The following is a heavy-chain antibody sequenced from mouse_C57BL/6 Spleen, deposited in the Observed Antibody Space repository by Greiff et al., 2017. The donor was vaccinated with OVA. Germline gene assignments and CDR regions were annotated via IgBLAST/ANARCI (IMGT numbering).Heavy chain of an antibody. CDR1: GYTFTSYW. J-gene: IGHJ1*03. Sequence: QVQLQQPGAELVRPGSSVKLSCKASGYTFTSYWMDWVKQRPGQGLEWIGNIYPSDSETHYNQKFKDKATLTVDKSSSTAYMQLSSLTSEDSAVYYCARTPYYYGSSYGYWYFDVWGTGTTVTVSS. CDR3: ARTPYYYGSSYGYWYFDV. D-gene: IGHD1-1*01. V-gene: IGHV1-61*01. CDR2: IYPSDSET.